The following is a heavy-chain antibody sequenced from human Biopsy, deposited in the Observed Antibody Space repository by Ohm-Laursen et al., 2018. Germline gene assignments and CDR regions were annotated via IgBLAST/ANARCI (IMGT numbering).Heavy chain of an antibody. D-gene: IGHD3-22*01. CDR3: ASVVLDPTNDAFDL. V-gene: IGHV4-4*07. Sequence: TLSLTCNVSGGDINNYYWSWIRQPAGQGLEWIGRIYPGGSTNYNPSLKSRVTMSVDTSKKQLPLRLRSVTAADTAMYYCASVVLDPTNDAFDLWGQGTMVVVSS. CDR2: IYPGGST. J-gene: IGHJ3*01. CDR1: GGDINNYY.